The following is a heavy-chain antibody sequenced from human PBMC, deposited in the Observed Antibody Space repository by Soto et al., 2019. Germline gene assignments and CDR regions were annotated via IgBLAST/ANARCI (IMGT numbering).Heavy chain of an antibody. D-gene: IGHD5-18*01. Sequence: QVQLVESGGGVVQPGRSLRLSCAASGFTFSSYGMHWVRQAPGKGLEWVAVIWYDGSNKYYADSVKGRFTISRDKSKNTLFLQMNTLRAEDTAVYYCARDAYNVDTGMVTGAFDIWGQGTMVTVSS. CDR3: ARDAYNVDTGMVTGAFDI. J-gene: IGHJ3*02. CDR1: GFTFSSYG. V-gene: IGHV3-33*01. CDR2: IWYDGSNK.